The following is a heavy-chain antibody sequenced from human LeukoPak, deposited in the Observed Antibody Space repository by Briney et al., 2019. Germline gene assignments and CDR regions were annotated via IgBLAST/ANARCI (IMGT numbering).Heavy chain of an antibody. CDR1: GGSISSYY. CDR3: ARVWFGELREYYFDY. CDR2: IYYSGST. Sequence: KASETLSLTCTVSGGSISSYYWSWIRQPPGKGLEWIGYIYYSGSTNYNPSLKSRVTISVDTSKNQFSLKLSSVTAADTAVYYCARVWFGELREYYFDYWGQGTLVTVSS. V-gene: IGHV4-59*01. J-gene: IGHJ4*02. D-gene: IGHD3-10*01.